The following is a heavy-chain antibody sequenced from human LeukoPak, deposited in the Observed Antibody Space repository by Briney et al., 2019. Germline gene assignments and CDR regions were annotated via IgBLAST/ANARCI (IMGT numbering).Heavy chain of an antibody. CDR3: AVYYGSGSYSHPYYYMYV. CDR2: INGSRGST. J-gene: IGHJ6*03. V-gene: IGHV3-23*01. D-gene: IGHD3-10*01. CDR1: GFTFSSSA. Sequence: GGSLRLSCAASGFTFSSSAMNCVRQAPGKGLEWVSAINGSRGSTYYADSVKGRFTVSRDNSKNTLYLQMNSLRAEDTAVYYCAVYYGSGSYSHPYYYMYVWGKGTTVTISS.